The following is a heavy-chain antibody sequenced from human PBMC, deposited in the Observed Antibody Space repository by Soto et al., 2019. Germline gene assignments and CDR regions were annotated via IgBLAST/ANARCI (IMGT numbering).Heavy chain of an antibody. V-gene: IGHV4-31*03. CDR2: IYSSGNT. CDR3: ARGLSAATVVTCYFDY. Sequence: QVHLQESGPGPVKPSQTLSLTCTVSGGSISSSDYYWSWIRQPPGKGLEWIGYIYSSGNTYYNPPLKSRLTISVDTSKNQFSLKLNSVTAADTALYYCARGLSAATVVTCYFDYWGQGTLVTVSS. CDR1: GGSISSSDYY. D-gene: IGHD4-17*01. J-gene: IGHJ4*02.